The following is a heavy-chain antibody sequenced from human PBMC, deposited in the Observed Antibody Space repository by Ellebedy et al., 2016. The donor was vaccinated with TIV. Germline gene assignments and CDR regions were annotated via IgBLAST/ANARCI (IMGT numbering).Heavy chain of an antibody. Sequence: PGGSLRLSCAASGFSLTGSDLHWVRRPAGKGLEWVSASGAAGDTYYPDSVRSRFTISRESAKNSFYLQMNSLTAGDTAVYYCARGGPGGDNWFFGLWGRGTRVTVSS. CDR1: GFSLTGSD. J-gene: IGHJ2*01. V-gene: IGHV3-13*01. D-gene: IGHD3-10*01. CDR3: ARGGPGGDNWFFGL. CDR2: SGAAGDT.